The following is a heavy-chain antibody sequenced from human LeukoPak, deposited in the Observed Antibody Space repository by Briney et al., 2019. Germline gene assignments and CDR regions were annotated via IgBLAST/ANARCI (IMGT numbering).Heavy chain of an antibody. D-gene: IGHD2-15*01. Sequence: QPGGSLRLSCAASGFTFSSYAMSWVRQAPGKGLEWVSGISGSGGSTYYADSVKGRFTISRDNSKNTLYLQMNSLRAEDMAVYYCAKHIVVVVAATNYWGQGTLVTVSS. J-gene: IGHJ4*02. CDR1: GFTFSSYA. CDR2: ISGSGGST. CDR3: AKHIVVVVAATNY. V-gene: IGHV3-23*01.